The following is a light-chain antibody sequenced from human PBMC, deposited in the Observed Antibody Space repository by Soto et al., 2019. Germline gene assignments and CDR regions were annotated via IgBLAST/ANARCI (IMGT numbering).Light chain of an antibody. Sequence: EIVLTQSPGTLSLSPGERATLSCRASQSVSSSYFAWYQQKPGPTTRLLIYGSSSRPTDIPDRFSGSGSGTDFTLTISSLQAEDFAVYYCQQYGSSPRTFGQGTKVEIK. CDR2: GSS. V-gene: IGKV3-20*01. CDR1: QSVSSSY. J-gene: IGKJ1*01. CDR3: QQYGSSPRT.